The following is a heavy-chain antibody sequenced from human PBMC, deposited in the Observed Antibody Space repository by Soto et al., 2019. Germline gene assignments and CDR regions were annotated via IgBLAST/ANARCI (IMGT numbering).Heavy chain of an antibody. CDR2: IIPILGIA. V-gene: IGHV1-69*02. J-gene: IGHJ6*02. CDR1: GGTFSSYT. CDR3: ARGGQWPPYYYGMDV. D-gene: IGHD6-19*01. Sequence: QVQLVQSGAEVKKPGSSVKVSCKASGGTFSSYTISWVRQAPGQGLEWMGRIIPILGIANYAQKFQGRVTITADKTTSKAHMERSSLRSEGTAVYYCARGGQWPPYYYGMDVWGQGTTVTVSS.